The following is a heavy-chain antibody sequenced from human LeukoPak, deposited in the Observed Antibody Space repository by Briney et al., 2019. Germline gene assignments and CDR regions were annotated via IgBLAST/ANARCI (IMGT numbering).Heavy chain of an antibody. V-gene: IGHV3-21*01. CDR2: ISSSSSYI. J-gene: IGHJ4*02. CDR3: ARDRLHYGEYEKTFDY. D-gene: IGHD4-17*01. CDR1: GFTFSSYS. Sequence: GGSLRLSCAASGFTFSSYSMNWVRQAPGKGLEWVSSISSSSSYIYYADSVKGRFTISRDNAKNSLYLQMNSLRAEDSAVYYCARDRLHYGEYEKTFDYWGQGTLVTVSS.